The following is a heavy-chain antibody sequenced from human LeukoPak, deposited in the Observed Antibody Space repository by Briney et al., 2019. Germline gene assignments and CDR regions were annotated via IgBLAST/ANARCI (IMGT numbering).Heavy chain of an antibody. CDR1: GGSISSYH. CDR2: IYYSGST. J-gene: IGHJ5*02. V-gene: IGHV4-59*12. CDR3: ARGGYYGSGNDFRFDP. D-gene: IGHD3-10*01. Sequence: KPSETLSLTCTVSGGSISSYHWSWIRQPPVKAPEGIGYIYYSGSTSYNPSLKSRVTISVDTSKNQFSLKLSSVTAADTAVYYCARGGYYGSGNDFRFDPWGQGTLVTVSS.